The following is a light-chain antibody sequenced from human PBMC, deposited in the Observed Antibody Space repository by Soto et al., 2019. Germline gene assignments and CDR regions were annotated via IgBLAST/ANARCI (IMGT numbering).Light chain of an antibody. CDR1: QSVSRK. J-gene: IGKJ3*01. V-gene: IGKV3-11*01. CDR2: DES. Sequence: IVLTHSPATLSLSLGEIATLSFRAIQSVSRKLAWYQQTRCQAPSLLIYDESNRATGIPARFSGSGSGTEFTLTISSLEPEDFAVYYCQQRSNWHPTFGPGTKVDIK. CDR3: QQRSNWHPT.